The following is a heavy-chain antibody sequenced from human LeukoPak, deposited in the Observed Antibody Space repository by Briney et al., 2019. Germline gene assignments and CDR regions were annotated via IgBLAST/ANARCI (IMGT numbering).Heavy chain of an antibody. CDR3: AKGVYGDYTTDAFDI. CDR1: GFTFSSYW. V-gene: IGHV3-74*01. J-gene: IGHJ3*02. CDR2: INSDGRST. D-gene: IGHD4-17*01. Sequence: GGSLRLSCAASGFTFSSYWMHWVRQAPGKGLVWVSRINSDGRSTSYADSVEGRFTISRDNAKNTLYLQMNSLRAEDTAVYYCAKGVYGDYTTDAFDIWGQGTMVTVSS.